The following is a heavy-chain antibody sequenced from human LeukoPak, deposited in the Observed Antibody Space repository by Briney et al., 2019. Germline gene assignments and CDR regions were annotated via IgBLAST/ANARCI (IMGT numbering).Heavy chain of an antibody. V-gene: IGHV3-30*01. J-gene: IGHJ4*02. CDR1: GFTFSSYA. CDR3: AREYGSSWPSTTDY. D-gene: IGHD6-13*01. CDR2: ISYDGSNK. Sequence: GGSLRLSCAASGFTFSSYAMHWVRQAPGKGLEWVAVISYDGSNKYYADSVKGRFTISRDNSKNTPYLQMNSLRAEDTAVYYCAREYGSSWPSTTDYWGQGTLVTVSS.